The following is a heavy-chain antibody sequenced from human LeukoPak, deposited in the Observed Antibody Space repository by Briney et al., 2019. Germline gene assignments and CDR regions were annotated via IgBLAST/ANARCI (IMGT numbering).Heavy chain of an antibody. V-gene: IGHV4-34*01. D-gene: IGHD3-10*01. J-gene: IGHJ4*02. CDR1: GGSFSGCY. Sequence: PSETLSLTCAVYGGSFSGCYWSWIRQPPGKGLEWIGEINHSGSTNYNPSLKSRVTISVDTSKNQFSLKLSSVTAADTAVYYCAGGPMYGSGSYHDYWGQGTLVTVSS. CDR3: AGGPMYGSGSYHDY. CDR2: INHSGST.